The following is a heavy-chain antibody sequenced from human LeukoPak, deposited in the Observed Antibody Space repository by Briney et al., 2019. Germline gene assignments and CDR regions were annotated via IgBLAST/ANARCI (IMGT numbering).Heavy chain of an antibody. J-gene: IGHJ4*02. Sequence: ASVKVSCKVSGYTLTELSMHWVRQAPGKGLEWMGGFDPEDGETIYAQKFQGRVTMTEDTSTDTAYMELSSLRSEDTAVYYCARGPQVLLWFGATLTYRRDYYFDYWGQGTLVTVSS. D-gene: IGHD3-10*01. CDR2: FDPEDGET. V-gene: IGHV1-24*01. CDR3: ARGPQVLLWFGATLTYRRDYYFDY. CDR1: GYTLTELS.